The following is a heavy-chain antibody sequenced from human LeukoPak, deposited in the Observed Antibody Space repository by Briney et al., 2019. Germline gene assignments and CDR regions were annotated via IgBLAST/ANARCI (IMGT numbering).Heavy chain of an antibody. CDR3: ASGRLGIAVAGPDY. CDR1: GYTFTGYY. V-gene: IGHV1-2*02. D-gene: IGHD6-19*01. CDR2: INPKGGGT. J-gene: IGHJ4*02. Sequence: ASVKVSFKASGYTFTGYYMHWVRQAPGQGGEWMGWINPKGGGTKYAQKFQARVTITRHTSISTAYMELSRLRSDDTAVYYCASGRLGIAVAGPDYWGQGTLVTVSS.